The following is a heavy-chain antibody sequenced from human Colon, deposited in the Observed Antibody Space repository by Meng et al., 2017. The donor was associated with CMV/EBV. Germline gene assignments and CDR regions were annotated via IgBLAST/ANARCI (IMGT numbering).Heavy chain of an antibody. CDR2: INRSGST. D-gene: IGHD2-2*01. CDR1: GGSFSGYY. CDR3: ARATKASCWEVLDY. V-gene: IGHV4-34*01. J-gene: IGHJ4*01. Sequence: QVQLQQWGAGLLKPSETLSLTCAVYGGSFSGYYWTWIRQTPGKGLEWIGEINRSGSTDYNPSLKSRVTISVDTSKNQFSLKLNSVTAADTAVYYCARATKASCWEVLDYWGQGTLVTVSS.